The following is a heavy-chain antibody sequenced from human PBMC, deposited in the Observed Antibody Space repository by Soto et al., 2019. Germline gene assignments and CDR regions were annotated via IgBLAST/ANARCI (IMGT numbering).Heavy chain of an antibody. D-gene: IGHD3-16*02. V-gene: IGHV4-59*05. CDR3: VRRYYDYVWGSYRYIAAFDI. CDR2: IYYSGST. CDR1: GGSVSSYY. J-gene: IGHJ3*02. Sequence: SETLSLTCTVFGGSVSSYYWTWIRQPPGKGLEWIGSIYYSGSTYYNPSLKSRVTISVDTSKNQFSLKLSSVTAADTAVYYCVRRYYDYVWGSYRYIAAFDIWGQGTMVTVSS.